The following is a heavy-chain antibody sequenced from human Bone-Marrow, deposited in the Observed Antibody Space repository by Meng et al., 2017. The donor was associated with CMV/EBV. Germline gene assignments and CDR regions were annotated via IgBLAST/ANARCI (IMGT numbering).Heavy chain of an antibody. J-gene: IGHJ4*02. CDR3: AKDKRELRN. D-gene: IGHD1-26*01. Sequence: GESLKISCAASGFTVSSNYMSWVRQAPGKGLEWVSSISVGGTTFYADSVKGRFTISRDNSKNTLYLQMNSLRAEDTAVYYCAKDKRELRNWGQGTLVTVSS. V-gene: IGHV3-53*01. CDR1: GFTVSSNY. CDR2: ISVGGTT.